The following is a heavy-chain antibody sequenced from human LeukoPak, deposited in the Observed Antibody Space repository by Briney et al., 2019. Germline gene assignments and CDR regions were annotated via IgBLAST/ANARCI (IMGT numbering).Heavy chain of an antibody. CDR3: ARRGRGYYGSGSILNWFDP. V-gene: IGHV4-34*01. CDR1: GFTFDDYW. D-gene: IGHD3-10*01. J-gene: IGHJ5*02. CDR2: INHSGST. Sequence: PGGSLRLSCGASGFTFDDYWMSWVRQAPGQGLEWIGEINHSGSTNYNPSLKSRVTISVDTSKNQFSLKLSSVTAADTAVYYCARRGRGYYGSGSILNWFDPWGQGTLVTVSS.